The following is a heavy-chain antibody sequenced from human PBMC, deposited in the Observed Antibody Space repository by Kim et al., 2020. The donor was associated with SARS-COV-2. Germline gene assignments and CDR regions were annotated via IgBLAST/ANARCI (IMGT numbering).Heavy chain of an antibody. Sequence: ASVKVSCKASGYTFTSYAMHWVRQAPGQRLEWMGWINAGNGNTKYSQKFQGRVTITRDTSASTAYMELSSLRSEDTAVYYCARARVPYSSSWYGTAGYWGQRTLVTVSS. V-gene: IGHV1-3*01. CDR2: INAGNGNT. J-gene: IGHJ4*02. D-gene: IGHD6-13*01. CDR1: GYTFTSYA. CDR3: ARARVPYSSSWYGTAGY.